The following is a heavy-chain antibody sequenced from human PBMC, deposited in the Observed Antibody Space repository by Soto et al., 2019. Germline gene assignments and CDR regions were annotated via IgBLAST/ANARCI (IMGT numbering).Heavy chain of an antibody. CDR2: IYHSGYT. D-gene: IGHD3-16*01. CDR1: GGSISSGGYS. CDR3: ARHNGPLYVGYYYDMDV. V-gene: IGHV4-30-2*03. Sequence: SETLSLTCAVSGGSISSGGYSWSWIRQPPGKGLEWIGYIYHSGYTYYNPSLKSRVTISVDTSKNQFSLKLSSVTAADTAVYYCARHNGPLYVGYYYDMDVWGQGTTVTVSS. J-gene: IGHJ6*02.